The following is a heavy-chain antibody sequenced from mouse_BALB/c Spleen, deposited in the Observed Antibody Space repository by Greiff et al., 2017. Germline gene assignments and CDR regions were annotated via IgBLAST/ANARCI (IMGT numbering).Heavy chain of an antibody. V-gene: IGHV14-1*02. D-gene: IGHD1-1*01. CDR3: ARAVVAYWYFDV. CDR2: IDPENGNT. Sequence: VQLQQSGAELVRPGALVKLSCKASGFNIKDYYMHWVKQRPEQGLEWIGWIDPENGNTIYDPKFQGKASITADTSSNTAYLQLSSLTSEDTAVYYCARAVVAYWYFDVWGAGTTVTVSS. CDR1: GFNIKDYY. J-gene: IGHJ1*01.